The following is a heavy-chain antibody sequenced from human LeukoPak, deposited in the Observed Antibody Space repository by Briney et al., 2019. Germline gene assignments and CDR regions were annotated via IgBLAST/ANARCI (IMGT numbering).Heavy chain of an antibody. CDR2: IRGDGV. V-gene: IGHV3-23*01. D-gene: IGHD6-13*01. Sequence: GSLRLSCAASGFTFAIYHMSWVRQAPGKGLEWVATIRGDGVYYADSVQGRFTISRDDSKNTVHVQMNSLRAEDTAVYYCAKSRVEVAGTGGFDTWGRGTLVAVSS. J-gene: IGHJ3*02. CDR1: GFTFAIYH. CDR3: AKSRVEVAGTGGFDT.